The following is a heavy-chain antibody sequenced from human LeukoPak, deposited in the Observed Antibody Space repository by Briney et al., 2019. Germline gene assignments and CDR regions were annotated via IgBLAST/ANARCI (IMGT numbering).Heavy chain of an antibody. CDR2: ISGSGGST. V-gene: IGHV3-23*01. J-gene: IGHJ5*02. D-gene: IGHD3-22*01. Sequence: GGSLRLSCAASGFTFSSYAMSWVRQAPGKGLVWVSAISGSGGSTYYADSVKGRFTISRDNSKNTLYLQMNSLRAEDTAVYYCAKGVTYYYDSSGYYGVNWFDPWGQGTLVTVSS. CDR1: GFTFSSYA. CDR3: AKGVTYYYDSSGYYGVNWFDP.